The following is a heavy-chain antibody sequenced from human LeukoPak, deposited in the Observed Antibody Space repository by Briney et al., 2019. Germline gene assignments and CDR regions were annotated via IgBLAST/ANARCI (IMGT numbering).Heavy chain of an antibody. CDR1: GFTVSSNY. CDR2: IYSGGST. V-gene: IGHV3-66*01. J-gene: IGHJ3*02. D-gene: IGHD3-22*01. CDR3: ARAPFTYDSSGDSFDI. Sequence: PGGSLRLSCAASGFTVSSNYMSWVRQAPGKGLEWVSVIYSGGSTYYADSVKGRFTVSRDNSKNTLYLQMNSLRAEDTAVYYCARAPFTYDSSGDSFDIWGQGTMVTVPS.